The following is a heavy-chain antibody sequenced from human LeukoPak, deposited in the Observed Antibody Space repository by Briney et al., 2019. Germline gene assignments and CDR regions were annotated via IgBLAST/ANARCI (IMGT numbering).Heavy chain of an antibody. CDR3: ARERGTMGYSYGYALDYFDY. CDR2: IYTSGST. J-gene: IGHJ4*02. D-gene: IGHD5-18*01. V-gene: IGHV4-4*07. CDR1: GGSISSYY. Sequence: SETLSLTCTVSGGSISSYYWSWIRQPAGKGLEWIGRIYTSGSTNYNPSPKSRVTMSVDTSKNQFSLKLSSVTAADTAVYYCARERGTMGYSYGYALDYFDYWGQGTLVTVSS.